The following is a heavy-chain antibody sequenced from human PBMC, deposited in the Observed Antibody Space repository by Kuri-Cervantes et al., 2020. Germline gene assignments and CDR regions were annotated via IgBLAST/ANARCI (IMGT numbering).Heavy chain of an antibody. V-gene: IGHV4-38-2*01. CDR3: ARGRDVWFGELLTLFDY. D-gene: IGHD3-10*01. J-gene: IGHJ4*02. CDR2: IYYSGST. CDR1: GYSIGSGYY. Sequence: SETLSLTCAVSGYSIGSGYYWGWIRQPPGKGLEWIGSIYYSGSTYYNPSLKSRVTISVDTSKNQFSLKLSSVTAADTAVYYCARGRDVWFGELLTLFDYWGQGTLVTVSS.